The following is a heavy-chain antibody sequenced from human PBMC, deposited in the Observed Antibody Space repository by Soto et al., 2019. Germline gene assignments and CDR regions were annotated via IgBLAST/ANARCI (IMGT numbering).Heavy chain of an antibody. Sequence: GGSLRLSCAASGFTFSSYAMSWVRQAPGKGLEWVSAISGSGGSTYYADSVKGRFTISRDNSKNTLYLQMNSLRAEDTAVYYCAKIPSPVFGVSSSENDYWGQGTLVTVSS. CDR3: AKIPSPVFGVSSSENDY. V-gene: IGHV3-23*01. D-gene: IGHD3-3*01. J-gene: IGHJ4*02. CDR1: GFTFSSYA. CDR2: ISGSGGST.